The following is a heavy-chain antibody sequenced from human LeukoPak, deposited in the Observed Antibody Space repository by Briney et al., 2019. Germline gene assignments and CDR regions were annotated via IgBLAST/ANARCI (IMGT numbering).Heavy chain of an antibody. D-gene: IGHD3-10*01. CDR2: INQDGSEK. CDR1: GFTFSTYC. J-gene: IGHJ4*02. CDR3: ARGDYYGSGSYLFDY. V-gene: IGHV3-7*03. Sequence: PGRSLRLSCAASGFTFSTYCMSWVRQAPGKGLEWVANINQDGSEKYHVDSVKGRFTISRDNADNSLYLQMNSLRADDTAVYYCARGDYYGSGSYLFDYWGQGTLVSVSS.